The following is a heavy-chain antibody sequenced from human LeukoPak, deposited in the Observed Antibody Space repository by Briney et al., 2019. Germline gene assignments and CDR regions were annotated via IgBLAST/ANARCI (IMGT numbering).Heavy chain of an antibody. CDR1: GGTFSSYA. J-gene: IGHJ4*02. V-gene: IGHV1-69*05. D-gene: IGHD4-17*01. Sequence: GASVKVSCKASGGTFSSYAISWVRQAPGQGLEWMGGIIPIFGTANYAQKFQGRVTITTDESTSTAYMELSSLGSEDTAVYYCARGVGYYGDLDYWGQGTLATVSS. CDR2: IIPIFGTA. CDR3: ARGVGYYGDLDY.